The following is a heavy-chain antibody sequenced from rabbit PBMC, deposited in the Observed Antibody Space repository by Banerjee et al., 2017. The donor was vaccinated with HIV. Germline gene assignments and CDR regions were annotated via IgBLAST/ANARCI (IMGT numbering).Heavy chain of an antibody. CDR2: INAITGRA. CDR1: GFSFSDKAV. V-gene: IGHV1S45*01. Sequence: QEQLVESGGGLVQPGGSLKLSCTASGFSFSDKAVMCWVRQAPGKGLEWIACINAITGRAVYASWAKGRFTFSKTSSTTVTLQMTSLTVADTATYFCARGLMGGMNLWGQGTLVTVS. D-gene: IGHD4-2*01. CDR3: ARGLMGGMNL. J-gene: IGHJ4*01.